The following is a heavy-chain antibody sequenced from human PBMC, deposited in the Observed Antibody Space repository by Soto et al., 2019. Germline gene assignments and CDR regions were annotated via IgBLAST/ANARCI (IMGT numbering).Heavy chain of an antibody. Sequence: ASVKVSCKASGYTFTSYDINWVRQATGQGLEWMGWMNPNSGNTGYAQKFQGRVTMTRNTSISTAYMELSSLRSEDTAVYYCARALTVFRYYGMDVWGQGTTVTVSS. CDR1: GYTFTSYD. CDR2: MNPNSGNT. V-gene: IGHV1-8*01. CDR3: ARALTVFRYYGMDV. J-gene: IGHJ6*02. D-gene: IGHD3-9*01.